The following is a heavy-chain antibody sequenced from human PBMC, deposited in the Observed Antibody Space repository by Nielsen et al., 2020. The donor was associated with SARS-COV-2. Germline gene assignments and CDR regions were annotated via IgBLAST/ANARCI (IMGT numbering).Heavy chain of an antibody. D-gene: IGHD3-22*01. CDR3: ARFSRYYYDSSGYPANFDY. V-gene: IGHV1-69*06. CDR2: IIPIFGTA. J-gene: IGHJ4*02. Sequence: SVKVSCKASGGTFSSDAISWVRQAPGQGLGWMGGIIPIFGTANYAQKFQGRVTITADKSTSTAYMELSSLRSEDTAVYYCARFSRYYYDSSGYPANFDYWGQGTLVTVSS. CDR1: GGTFSSDA.